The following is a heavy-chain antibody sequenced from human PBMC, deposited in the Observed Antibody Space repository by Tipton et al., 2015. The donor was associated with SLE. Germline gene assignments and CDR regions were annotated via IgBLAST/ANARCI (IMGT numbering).Heavy chain of an antibody. CDR3: ARDEYRYDTTGYHLLGHFDF. CDR1: GGSISSYF. CDR2: IYRSGST. D-gene: IGHD3-22*01. Sequence: TLSLTCVVSGGSISSYFWNWIRQPPGKALEWIGSIYRSGSTNYNPSLKSRVTISLDTSKNQFSLRLSSVTAADTAVYYCARDEYRYDTTGYHLLGHFDFWGQGTLVTVSS. J-gene: IGHJ4*02. V-gene: IGHV4-59*12.